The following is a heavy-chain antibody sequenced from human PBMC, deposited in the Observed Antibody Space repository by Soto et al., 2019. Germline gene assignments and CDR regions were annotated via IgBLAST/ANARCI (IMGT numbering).Heavy chain of an antibody. D-gene: IGHD2-8*02. CDR2: LSDSGNHT. V-gene: IGHV3-23*01. CDR3: VKDLEKRSGGRSQSYYYYGLDV. J-gene: IGHJ6*02. Sequence: PGGSLRLSCVASGFTFSSYVMAWVRQAPGKGLEWVSGLSDSGNHTFYADSVKGRFAISRDNSRNTLYLQMNSLRAEDTAVYYCVKDLEKRSGGRSQSYYYYGLDVWGQGTTVTVSS. CDR1: GFTFSSYV.